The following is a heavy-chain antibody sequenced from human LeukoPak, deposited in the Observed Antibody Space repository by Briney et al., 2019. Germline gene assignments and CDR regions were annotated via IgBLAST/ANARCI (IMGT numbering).Heavy chain of an antibody. Sequence: SETLSLXCAVYGGSFSGYYWSWIRLPPGKGLESIGEINHSGSTNYNPSLKSRVTISVDTSKNQFSLKLSSVTAADTAVYYCARRKYYYDSSGLFVWGKGTTVTVSS. CDR2: INHSGST. D-gene: IGHD3-22*01. CDR1: GGSFSGYY. V-gene: IGHV4-34*01. CDR3: ARRKYYYDSSGLFV. J-gene: IGHJ6*04.